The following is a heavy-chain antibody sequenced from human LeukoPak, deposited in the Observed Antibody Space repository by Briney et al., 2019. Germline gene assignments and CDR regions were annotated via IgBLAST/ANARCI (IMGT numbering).Heavy chain of an antibody. CDR1: GSTVSSNY. Sequence: GGSLRLSCAASGSTVSSNYMSWVRQAPGKGLEWVSVIYSGGSTYYADSVKGRFTIFRDNSKNTLYLQMNSLRAEDTAVYYCASSYCSSTSCYVGNAFDIWGQGTMVTVSS. J-gene: IGHJ3*02. CDR3: ASSYCSSTSCYVGNAFDI. V-gene: IGHV3-66*01. D-gene: IGHD2-2*01. CDR2: IYSGGST.